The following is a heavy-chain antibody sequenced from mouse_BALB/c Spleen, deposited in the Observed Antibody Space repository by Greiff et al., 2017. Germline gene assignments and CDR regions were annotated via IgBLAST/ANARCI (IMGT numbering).Heavy chain of an antibody. J-gene: IGHJ1*01. CDR1: GYTFTSYW. CDR3: TRWGDGYFDV. V-gene: IGHV1-69*02. Sequence: VQLQQPGAELVRPGASVKLSCKASGYTFTSYWINWVKQRPGQGLEWIGNIYPSDSYTNYNQKFKDKATLTVDKSSSTAYMQLSSPTSEDSAVYYCTRWGDGYFDVWGAGTTVTVSS. CDR2: IYPSDSYT.